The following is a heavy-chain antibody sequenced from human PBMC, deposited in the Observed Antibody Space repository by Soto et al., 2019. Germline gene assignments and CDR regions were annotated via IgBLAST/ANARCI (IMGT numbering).Heavy chain of an antibody. CDR1: GFTFSSYG. V-gene: IGHV3-33*01. D-gene: IGHD3-22*01. Sequence: LRLSCAASGFTFSSYGMHWVRQAPGKGLEWVAVIWYDGSNKYYADSVKGRFTISRDNSKNTLYLQMNSLRAEDTAVYYCARAPGPYDSSGYYLLGYWGQGTLVTVSS. CDR2: IWYDGSNK. J-gene: IGHJ4*02. CDR3: ARAPGPYDSSGYYLLGY.